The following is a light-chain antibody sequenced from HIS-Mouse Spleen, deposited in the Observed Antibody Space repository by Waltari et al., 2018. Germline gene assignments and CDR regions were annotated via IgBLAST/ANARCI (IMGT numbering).Light chain of an antibody. V-gene: IGLV3-21*03. J-gene: IGLJ2*01. Sequence: SYVLTQPPSVSVAPGKTARITCGGNNIGSKSGHWYQQKPSQAPVLVVYEDSDRPSGVSERFAGSKSEDTGTLTISRVEVGDVTDYYCKVWDSSSDQVAVGVGTKLSVL. CDR2: EDS. CDR3: KVWDSSSDQVA. CDR1: NIGSKS.